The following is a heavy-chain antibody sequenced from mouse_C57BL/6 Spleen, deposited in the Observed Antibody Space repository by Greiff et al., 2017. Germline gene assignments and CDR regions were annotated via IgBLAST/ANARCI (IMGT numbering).Heavy chain of an antibody. J-gene: IGHJ2*01. Sequence: EVQLQQSGPELVKPGASVKMSCKASGYTFTDYNMHWVKQSPGKSLEWIGYINPNNGGTSYNQKFKGKATLTVNKSSSTAYMELRSLTSEDTAVYYCARSFYDGYYEDYWGQGTTLTVSS. CDR2: INPNNGGT. CDR1: GYTFTDYN. D-gene: IGHD2-3*01. V-gene: IGHV1-22*01. CDR3: ARSFYDGYYEDY.